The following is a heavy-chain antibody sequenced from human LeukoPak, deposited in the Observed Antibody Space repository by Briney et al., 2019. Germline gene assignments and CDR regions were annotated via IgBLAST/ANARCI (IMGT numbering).Heavy chain of an antibody. CDR1: GFTFSSYW. Sequence: GGSLRLSCAASGFTFSSYWMSWVRQAPGKGLEWVANIKQDGSEKYYVDSVKGRFTISRDNAKNSLYLQMNSLRAEDTAVYYCAREGYYDSSGFYPIDYWGQGTLVTVSS. J-gene: IGHJ4*02. D-gene: IGHD3-22*01. CDR3: AREGYYDSSGFYPIDY. V-gene: IGHV3-7*01. CDR2: IKQDGSEK.